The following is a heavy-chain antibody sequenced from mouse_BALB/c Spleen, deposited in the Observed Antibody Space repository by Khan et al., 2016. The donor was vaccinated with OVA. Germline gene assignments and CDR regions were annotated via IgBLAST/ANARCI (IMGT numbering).Heavy chain of an antibody. CDR2: ISYSGNT. J-gene: IGHJ4*01. D-gene: IGHD2-3*01. V-gene: IGHV3-2*02. Sequence: QLMQSGPGLVKPSQSLSLTCNVTGYSFTTDYAWNLIRQFPGNKMEWMGFISYSGNTKYNPYLKSRFSITRDTSKNQLFLQLTSVTTEDTATSYCARVDGGDIDYWGQGTSVTVSS. CDR1: GYSFTTDYA. CDR3: ARVDGGDIDY.